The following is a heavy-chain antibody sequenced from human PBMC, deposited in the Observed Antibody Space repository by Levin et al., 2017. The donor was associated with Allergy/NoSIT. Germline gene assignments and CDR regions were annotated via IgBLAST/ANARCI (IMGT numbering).Heavy chain of an antibody. CDR1: GGSIRNYY. V-gene: IGHV4-59*01. D-gene: IGHD1-26*01. Sequence: SETLSLTCTVSGGSIRNYYWSWIRQPPGKGLEWIGYFSSTGGINYNPSLKSRVTILEDMSKNQFSLKLSSVTAADTAFYYCARASVGWYFDLWGRGTLVTVSS. CDR3: ARASVGWYFDL. J-gene: IGHJ2*01. CDR2: FSSTGGI.